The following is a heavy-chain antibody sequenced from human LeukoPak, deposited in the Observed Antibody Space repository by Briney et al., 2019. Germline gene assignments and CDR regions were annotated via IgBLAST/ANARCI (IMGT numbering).Heavy chain of an antibody. CDR2: MLDTVTT. V-gene: IGHV4-59*11. CDR3: RGNIFGYFDF. CDR1: GASMNTHY. Sequence: SETLSLTCAVSGASMNTHYWSWIRQPPGEGLEWIGYMLDTVTTKDNPSIQSRFTLSADPSQNQFSLRLTSVTAADTAVYLKRGNIFGYFDFWGQGIPVTVSS. J-gene: IGHJ4*02. D-gene: IGHD5-18*01.